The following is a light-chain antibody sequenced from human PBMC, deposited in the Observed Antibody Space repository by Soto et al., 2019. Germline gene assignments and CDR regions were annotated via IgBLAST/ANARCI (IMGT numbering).Light chain of an antibody. CDR1: QGLGDY. Sequence: ELLLPQSPATLSLSPGQRATLFCIASQGLGDYLAWHQQKSCQAPRLLTYDASNRATGIPARFSGGGSGTDFTLTISSLEREDFAVYYCQQRGTFGQGTKLDIK. CDR2: DAS. CDR3: QQRGT. V-gene: IGKV3-11*01. J-gene: IGKJ2*01.